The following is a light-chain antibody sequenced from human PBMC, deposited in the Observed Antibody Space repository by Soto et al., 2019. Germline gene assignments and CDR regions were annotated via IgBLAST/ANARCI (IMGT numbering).Light chain of an antibody. CDR3: SSYTTSSTWV. CDR1: SSDVGGYNY. V-gene: IGLV2-14*01. Sequence: QSALTQPASVSGSPGQSITISCTGTSSDVGGYNYVSWYQQHPGKAPKLMIYEVSNRFSGVSNRFSGSKSGNTASLTISGLQAEDEADYYCSSYTTSSTWVFGGGTKLTVL. CDR2: EVS. J-gene: IGLJ3*02.